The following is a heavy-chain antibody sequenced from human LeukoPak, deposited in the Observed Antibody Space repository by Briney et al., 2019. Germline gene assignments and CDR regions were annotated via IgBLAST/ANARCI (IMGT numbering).Heavy chain of an antibody. D-gene: IGHD1-26*01. CDR2: ISGSGVNT. J-gene: IGHJ4*02. Sequence: GGPLRLSCAASGFTFSTYAMYWVRQAPGKGLEYVSAISGSGVNTYYANSVKGRFTISRDNSKNTLYLQLGSLRAEDMAVYYCARDSSLGMDWGQGNLVTVSA. CDR1: GFTFSTYA. V-gene: IGHV3-64*01. CDR3: ARDSSLGMD.